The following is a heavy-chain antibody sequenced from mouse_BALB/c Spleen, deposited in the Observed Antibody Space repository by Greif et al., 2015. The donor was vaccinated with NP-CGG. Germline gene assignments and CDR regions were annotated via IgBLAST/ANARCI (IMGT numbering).Heavy chain of an antibody. J-gene: IGHJ4*01. CDR1: GFNIKDYY. CDR3: NAWGITTVDQVYAMDY. Sequence: EVQLQQSGAELVRSGASVKLSCTASGFNIKDYYMHWVKQRPEQGLEWIGWIDPENGDTEYAPKFQGKATMTADTSSNTAYLQLSSLTSEDTAVYYCNAWGITTVDQVYAMDYWGQGTSVTVSS. D-gene: IGHD1-1*01. CDR2: IDPENGDT. V-gene: IGHV14-4*02.